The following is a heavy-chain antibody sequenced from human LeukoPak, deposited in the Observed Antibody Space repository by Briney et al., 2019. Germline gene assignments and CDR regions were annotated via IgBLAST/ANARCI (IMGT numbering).Heavy chain of an antibody. D-gene: IGHD2-15*01. CDR1: GGSISYSNSY. CDR3: AREGYCSGGSCMDY. V-gene: IGHV4-39*07. CDR2: IYFSGST. J-gene: IGHJ4*02. Sequence: SETLSLTCTVSGGSISYSNSYWGWIRQPPGKGLEWIGNIYFSGSTYYKQSLKSRVTISVDTSKNQFSLKLRSVTAADTAVYYCAREGYCSGGSCMDYWGQGTLVTVSS.